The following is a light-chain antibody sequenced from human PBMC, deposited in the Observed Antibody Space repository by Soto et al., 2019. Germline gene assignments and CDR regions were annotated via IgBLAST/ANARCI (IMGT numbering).Light chain of an antibody. J-gene: IGKJ1*01. CDR1: QSISSW. CDR3: QQYNSLIWT. V-gene: IGKV1-5*01. CDR2: DAS. Sequence: DIQMTQSPSTLSASVGDRVTITCRASQSISSWLAWYQQKPGKAPKLLIYDASSLESGVPSRFSGSGSGKEFNLTISSLQPEDFATYYCQQYNSLIWTFGQGTKV.